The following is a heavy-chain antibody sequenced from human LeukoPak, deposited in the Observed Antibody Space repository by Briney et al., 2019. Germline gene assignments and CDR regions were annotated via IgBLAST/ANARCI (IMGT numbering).Heavy chain of an antibody. CDR1: GGSFSGYY. D-gene: IGHD3-16*02. CDR2: INHSGST. V-gene: IGHV4-34*01. CDR3: ARGLGNAYYDYVWGSYRYWFDP. J-gene: IGHJ5*02. Sequence: SETLSLTCAVYGGSFSGYYWSWIRQPPGKGLEWIGEINHSGSTNYNPSLKSRVTISVDTSKNQFSLKLSSVTAADTAVYYCARGLGNAYYDYVWGSYRYWFDPWGQGTLVTVSS.